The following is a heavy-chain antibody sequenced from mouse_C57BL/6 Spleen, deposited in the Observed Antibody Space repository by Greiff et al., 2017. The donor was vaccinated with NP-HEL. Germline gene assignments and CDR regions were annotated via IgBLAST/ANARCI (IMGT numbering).Heavy chain of an antibody. CDR2: IDPNSGGT. Sequence: QVHVKQPGAELVKPGASVKLSCKASGYTFTSYWMHWVKQRPGRGLEWIGRIDPNSGGTKYNEKFKSKATLTVDKPSSTAYMQLSSLTSEDSAVYYCARYYYGSPGYFDYWGQGTTLTVSS. V-gene: IGHV1-72*01. J-gene: IGHJ2*01. CDR1: GYTFTSYW. CDR3: ARYYYGSPGYFDY. D-gene: IGHD1-1*01.